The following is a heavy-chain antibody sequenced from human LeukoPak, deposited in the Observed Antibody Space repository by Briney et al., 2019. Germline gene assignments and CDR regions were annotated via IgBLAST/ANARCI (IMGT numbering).Heavy chain of an antibody. J-gene: IGHJ4*02. CDR1: GFTFDDYG. D-gene: IGHD4-17*01. V-gene: IGHV3-20*01. Sequence: GGSLRLSCAASGFTFDDYGMSWVRQAPGKGLEWVSGINWNGGSTGYADSVKGRFTISRDNAKNSLYLQMNSLRAEDTALYHCARVKGDYGDSYYFDYWGQGTLVTVSS. CDR3: ARVKGDYGDSYYFDY. CDR2: INWNGGST.